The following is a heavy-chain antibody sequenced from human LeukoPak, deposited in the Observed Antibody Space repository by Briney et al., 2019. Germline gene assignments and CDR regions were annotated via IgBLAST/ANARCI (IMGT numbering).Heavy chain of an antibody. V-gene: IGHV4-39*01. CDR2: IYYSGST. D-gene: IGHD7-27*01. Sequence: SETLSLTCTVSGGSISSSSYYWGWIRQPPGKGLEWIGSIYYSGSTYYNPSLKSRVTISVDTSKNQFSLKLSSVTAADTAVYYCAKLPLGRRRIDYWGQGTLVTVSS. CDR3: AKLPLGRRRIDY. J-gene: IGHJ4*02. CDR1: GGSISSSSYY.